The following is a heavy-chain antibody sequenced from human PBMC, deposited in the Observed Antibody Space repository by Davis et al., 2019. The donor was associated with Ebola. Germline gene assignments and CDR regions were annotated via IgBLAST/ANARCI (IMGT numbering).Heavy chain of an antibody. D-gene: IGHD6-13*01. CDR1: RFTFSSYS. Sequence: GGSLRLSCAASRFTFSSYSMNWVRQAGKGLEWFSSISSSSSYIYYADSVKGRFTISRDNAKNSLYLQMNSLRAEDTAVYYCAREKAASYFDYWGQGTLVTVSS. V-gene: IGHV3-21*01. CDR2: ISSSSSYI. CDR3: AREKAASYFDY. J-gene: IGHJ4*02.